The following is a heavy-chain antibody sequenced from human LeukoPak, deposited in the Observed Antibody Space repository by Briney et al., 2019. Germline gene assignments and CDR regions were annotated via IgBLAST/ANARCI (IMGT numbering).Heavy chain of an antibody. Sequence: GGSLRLSCAVSGFTFDDYGMSGVRQAPGKGLEWVSGINWNGGSTGYADSVKGRFTISRDNAKNSLHLQMNSLRAEDTALYYCARGDSSGWYYWFDPWGQGTLVTVSS. CDR1: GFTFDDYG. J-gene: IGHJ5*02. CDR3: ARGDSSGWYYWFDP. D-gene: IGHD6-19*01. CDR2: INWNGGST. V-gene: IGHV3-20*04.